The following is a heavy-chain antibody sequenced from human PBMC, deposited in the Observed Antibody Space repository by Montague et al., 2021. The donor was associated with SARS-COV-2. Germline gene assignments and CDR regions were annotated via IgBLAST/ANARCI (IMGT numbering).Heavy chain of an antibody. CDR3: ARDFWGPQN. CDR1: GFTFYTHW. J-gene: IGHJ4*02. Sequence: SLRLSCAASGFTFYTHWMTWVRQAPGKGLEWVASIDGNRGTYYVDSVKGRFTISRDNPRTSLYLQMNSLRADDTAVYYCARDFWGPQNWGQGTLVTVSS. V-gene: IGHV3-7*01. D-gene: IGHD3-16*01. CDR2: IDGNRGT.